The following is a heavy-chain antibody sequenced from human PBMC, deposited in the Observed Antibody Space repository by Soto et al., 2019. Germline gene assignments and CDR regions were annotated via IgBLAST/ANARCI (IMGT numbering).Heavy chain of an antibody. J-gene: IGHJ6*03. D-gene: IGHD3-3*01. Sequence: GESLKISCKGSGYSFTSYWIGWVRQMPGKGLEWMGIIYPGDSDTRYSPSFQGQVTISADKSISTAYLQWSSLKASDTAMYYCARGYYDFWSGSGIYYMDVWGKGTKVTVSS. CDR3: ARGYYDFWSGSGIYYMDV. CDR1: GYSFTSYW. CDR2: IYPGDSDT. V-gene: IGHV5-51*01.